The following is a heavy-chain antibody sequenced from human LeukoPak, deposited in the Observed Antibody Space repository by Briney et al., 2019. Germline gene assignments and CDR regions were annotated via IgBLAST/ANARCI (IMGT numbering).Heavy chain of an antibody. D-gene: IGHD1-7*01. CDR3: ARGTSRTSYYMDV. J-gene: IGHJ6*03. V-gene: IGHV3-74*01. CDR1: GFTFSIFW. Sequence: PGGSLRLSCAASGFTFSIFWMHWVRQAPGKGLVWVSRISTDGSSTSYADSVKGRFTISRDNAKKSLYVQMNSLRAEDTAVYYCARGTSRTSYYMDVWGKGTTVTVSS. CDR2: ISTDGSST.